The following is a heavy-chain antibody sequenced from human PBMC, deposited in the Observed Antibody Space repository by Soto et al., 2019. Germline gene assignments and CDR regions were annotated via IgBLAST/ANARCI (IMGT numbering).Heavy chain of an antibody. J-gene: IGHJ6*02. Sequence: GSLRLSCAASGFTFSSYAMHWVRQAPGKGLEWVAVISYDGSNKYYADSVKGRFTISRDNSKNTLYLQMNSLRAEDTAVYYCARDRGYCTNGVSCYGMDVWGQGTTVTVSS. CDR1: GFTFSSYA. CDR3: ARDRGYCTNGVSCYGMDV. CDR2: ISYDGSNK. V-gene: IGHV3-30-3*01. D-gene: IGHD2-8*01.